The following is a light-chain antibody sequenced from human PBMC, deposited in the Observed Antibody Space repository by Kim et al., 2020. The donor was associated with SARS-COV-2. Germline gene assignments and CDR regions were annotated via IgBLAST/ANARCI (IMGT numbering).Light chain of an antibody. CDR1: QHISSY. V-gene: IGKV1-8*01. CDR2: AAS. Sequence: ASTGDRVTITCRASQHISSYLAWYQQKPGRAPKLLIYAASTLQSGVPSRFSGGGSGTDFTLTVSCLQSEDSATYYCQQYYSYPWTFGQGTKVDIK. J-gene: IGKJ1*01. CDR3: QQYYSYPWT.